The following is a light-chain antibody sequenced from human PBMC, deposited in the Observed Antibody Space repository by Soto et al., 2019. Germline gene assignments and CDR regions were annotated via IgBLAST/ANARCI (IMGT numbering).Light chain of an antibody. CDR2: KAS. J-gene: IGKJ1*01. CDR1: QSLDRDY. V-gene: IGKV1-5*03. CDR3: HQYDSYPRA. Sequence: IQMTQSPSTLSASLGDRVTITCRASQSLDRDYLACYQQKPGKAPILLIDKASTLESGVPSRFSGGGSGTSFTLTISSLQPDDFETYYCHQYDSYPRAFGQGTKVEGK.